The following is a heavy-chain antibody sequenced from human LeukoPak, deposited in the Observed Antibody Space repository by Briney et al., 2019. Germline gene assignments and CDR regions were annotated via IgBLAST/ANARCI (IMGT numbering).Heavy chain of an antibody. CDR3: ARVVVGVGAFDI. D-gene: IGHD2-2*01. CDR1: GYSISSGYY. CDR2: IYHSGST. V-gene: IGHV4-38-2*02. Sequence: SETLSLTCTVSGYSISSGYYWGWIRQPPGKGLEWIGSIYHSGSTYYNPSLKSRVTISVDTSKDQFSLKLSSVTAADTAVYYCARVVVGVGAFDIWGQGTMVTVSS. J-gene: IGHJ3*02.